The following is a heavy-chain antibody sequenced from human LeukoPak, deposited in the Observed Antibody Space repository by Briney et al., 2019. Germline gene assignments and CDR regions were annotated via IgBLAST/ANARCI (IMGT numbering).Heavy chain of an antibody. CDR2: IYHSGST. V-gene: IGHV4-30-2*01. J-gene: IGHJ5*02. D-gene: IGHD3-3*01. CDR3: ARDLGPPLRFLAFEP. Sequence: KASETLSLTCTVSGGSISSGGYYWSWIRQPPGKGLEWIGYIYHSGSTYYNPSLKSRVTISVDRSKNQFSLKLSSVTAADTAVYYCARDLGPPLRFLAFEPWGQGTLVTVSS. CDR1: GGSISSGGYY.